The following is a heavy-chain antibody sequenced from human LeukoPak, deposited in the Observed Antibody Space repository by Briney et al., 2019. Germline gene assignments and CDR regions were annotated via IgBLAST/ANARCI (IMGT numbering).Heavy chain of an antibody. V-gene: IGHV3-74*01. Sequence: GGSLRLSCAASGFTFSSYWMHWARQAPGKGPVWVSRINSDGSSTRYADSVRGRFTISRDNAKNTLFLQMNSLRVEDTAVYYCARDLSGTDYWGQGTLVTVSS. CDR1: GFTFSSYW. D-gene: IGHD3-10*01. CDR3: ARDLSGTDY. CDR2: INSDGSST. J-gene: IGHJ4*02.